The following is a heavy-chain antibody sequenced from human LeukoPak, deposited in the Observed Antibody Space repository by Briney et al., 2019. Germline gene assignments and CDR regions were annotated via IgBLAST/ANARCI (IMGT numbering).Heavy chain of an antibody. V-gene: IGHV1-69*13. CDR2: IIPIFGTA. Sequence: ASVKVSCTASGGTFSSYAISWVRQAPGQGLEWMGGIIPIFGTANYAQKFQGRVTITADESTSTAYMELSSLRSEDTAVYYCARDLHYDFWSGTELNWFDPWGQGTLVTVSS. CDR1: GGTFSSYA. CDR3: ARDLHYDFWSGTELNWFDP. J-gene: IGHJ5*02. D-gene: IGHD3-3*01.